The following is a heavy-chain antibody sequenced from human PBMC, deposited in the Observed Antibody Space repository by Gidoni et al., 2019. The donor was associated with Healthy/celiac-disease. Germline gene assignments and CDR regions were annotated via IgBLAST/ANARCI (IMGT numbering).Heavy chain of an antibody. D-gene: IGHD3-3*01. CDR3: AKGGLEYYFDY. Sequence: QVQLVESGGGVVQPGRSLRLSCAASGFTFSSYGMHWVRQAPGKGREWVAVISYDGSNKYYADSVKGRFTISRDNSKNTLYLQMNSLRAEDTAVYYCAKGGLEYYFDYWGQGTLVTVSS. CDR2: ISYDGSNK. J-gene: IGHJ4*02. V-gene: IGHV3-30*18. CDR1: GFTFSSYG.